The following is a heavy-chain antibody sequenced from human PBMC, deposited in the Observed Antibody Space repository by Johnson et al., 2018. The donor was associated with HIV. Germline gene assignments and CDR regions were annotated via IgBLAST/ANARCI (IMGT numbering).Heavy chain of an antibody. J-gene: IGHJ3*02. Sequence: VQLVESRGGLVQPGGSLRLSCAVSGFTVSSNYITWVRQAPGKGLEWISVIYSGGDTYYADSVKGRFTISRDDSKNTLYLQMNRLTAEDTAVYYCARAPGFSRAFDIWGQGTMVTVSS. CDR2: IYSGGDT. CDR1: GFTVSSNY. D-gene: IGHD3-10*01. CDR3: ARAPGFSRAFDI. V-gene: IGHV3-66*01.